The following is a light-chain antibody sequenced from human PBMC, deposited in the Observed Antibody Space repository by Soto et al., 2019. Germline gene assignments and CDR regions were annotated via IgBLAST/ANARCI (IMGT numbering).Light chain of an antibody. Sequence: DIVMTHSPDSLAVSLGERATINCKSSQSVLRSSNNKNCLGWYQQKPGQPPKLLIYWASTRESGVPDRFSGSGSGTDFTLTISSLQSEDVAVYYCQQYYTNSWSFGQGTKV. J-gene: IGKJ1*01. V-gene: IGKV4-1*01. CDR1: QSVLRSSNNKNC. CDR2: WAS. CDR3: QQYYTNSWS.